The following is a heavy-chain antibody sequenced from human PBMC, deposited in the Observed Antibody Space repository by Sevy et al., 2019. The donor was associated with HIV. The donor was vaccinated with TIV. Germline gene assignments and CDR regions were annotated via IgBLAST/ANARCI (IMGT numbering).Heavy chain of an antibody. V-gene: IGHV4-59*01. CDR3: VRGYALGLHYGMDV. Sequence: SETLSLTCNVSGGSMTSSCWNWIRQPPGKGLEWIGYIYYTGNSKYNPSLKSQVTISVDTSKKQFSLKLSSVTAADTAVYYCVRGYALGLHYGMDVWGQGTTVTVSS. J-gene: IGHJ6*02. CDR1: GGSMTSSC. D-gene: IGHD1-1*01. CDR2: IYYTGNS.